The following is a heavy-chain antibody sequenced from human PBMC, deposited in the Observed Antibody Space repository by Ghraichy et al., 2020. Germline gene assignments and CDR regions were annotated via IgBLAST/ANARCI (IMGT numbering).Heavy chain of an antibody. CDR1: GGSFSGYY. D-gene: IGHD3-10*01. V-gene: IGHV4-34*01. Sequence: SETLSLTCAVYGGSFSGYYWSWIRQPPGKGLEWIGEINHSGSTNYNPSLKSRVTISVDTSKNQFSLKLSSVTAADTAVYYCARGIGYYYAPKNAFDIWGQGTMVTVSS. J-gene: IGHJ3*02. CDR3: ARGIGYYYAPKNAFDI. CDR2: INHSGST.